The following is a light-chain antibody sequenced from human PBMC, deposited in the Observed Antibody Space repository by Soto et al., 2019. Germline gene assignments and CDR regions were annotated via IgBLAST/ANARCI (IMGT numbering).Light chain of an antibody. J-gene: IGKJ4*01. V-gene: IGKV3-20*01. CDR1: QSVSNSY. CDR3: KQYGSSPLT. Sequence: EIVLTQSPGILSLSPGERATLSCRASQSVSNSYVAWHQQKPGQAPRLLIYGASSRSTGIPDRFSGSGSGTDFTLTISRLEPEDFAVYYCKQYGSSPLTFGGGTKVEN. CDR2: GAS.